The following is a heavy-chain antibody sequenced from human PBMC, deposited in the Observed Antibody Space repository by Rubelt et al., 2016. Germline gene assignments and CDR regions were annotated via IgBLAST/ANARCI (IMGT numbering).Heavy chain of an antibody. CDR1: GYSLNSGYF. CDR2: IFHSGST. CDR3: ARRRYDTIDY. D-gene: IGHD3-22*01. V-gene: IGHV4-38-2*02. J-gene: IGHJ4*02. Sequence: QVQLQESGPGLVKPSETLSLTCTVSGYSLNSGYFWGWIRQPPGKGLEWIGSIFHSGSTYYNPSLRSRVTISVDTSKNQFSLKLSSVTAADTGVYYCARRRYDTIDYWGQGTLVTVSS.